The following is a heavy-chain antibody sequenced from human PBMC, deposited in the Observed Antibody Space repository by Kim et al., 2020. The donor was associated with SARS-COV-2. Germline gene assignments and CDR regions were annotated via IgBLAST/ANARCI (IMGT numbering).Heavy chain of an antibody. D-gene: IGHD3-3*01. J-gene: IGHJ6*02. CDR2: IYYSGST. CDR1: GGSISSSSYY. V-gene: IGHV4-39*01. CDR3: ARHAGGDFWSGYYTGPLYYYYYYGMDV. Sequence: SETLSLTCTVSGGSISSSSYYWGWIRQPPGKGLEWIGSIYYSGSTYYNPSLKSRVTISVDTSKNQFSLKLSSVTAADTAVYYCARHAGGDFWSGYYTGPLYYYYYYGMDVWGQGTTVTVSS.